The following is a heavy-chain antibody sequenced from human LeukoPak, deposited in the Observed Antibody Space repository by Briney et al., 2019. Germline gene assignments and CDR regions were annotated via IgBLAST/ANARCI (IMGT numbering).Heavy chain of an antibody. CDR2: INTNTGNP. Sequence: WASVKVSCKASGYTFTSYDINWVRQAPGQGLEWMGWINTNTGNPTYAQGFTGRFVFSLDTSVSTAYLQISSLKAEDTAVYYCARNSPDDAFDIWGQGTMVTVSS. CDR3: ARNSPDDAFDI. J-gene: IGHJ3*02. CDR1: GYTFTSYD. D-gene: IGHD4-23*01. V-gene: IGHV7-4-1*02.